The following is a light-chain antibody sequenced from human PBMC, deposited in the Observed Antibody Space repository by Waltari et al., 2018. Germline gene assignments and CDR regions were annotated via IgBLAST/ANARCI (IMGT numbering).Light chain of an antibody. Sequence: QSALTQPPSASGSPGQSVTIPCTATSNDIGGYSYVSWYQQHPGKAPKLMLYEVTNRPSGVPDRFSGSKSGNTASLTVSGLLAEDEAEYYCASYASYNTLVFGGGTKLTVL. CDR1: SNDIGGYSY. V-gene: IGLV2-8*01. CDR2: EVT. J-gene: IGLJ2*01. CDR3: ASYASYNTLV.